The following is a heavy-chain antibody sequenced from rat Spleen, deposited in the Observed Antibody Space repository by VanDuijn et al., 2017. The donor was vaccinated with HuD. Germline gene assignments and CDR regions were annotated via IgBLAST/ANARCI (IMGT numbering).Heavy chain of an antibody. V-gene: IGHV2-41*01. Sequence: QVQLKESGPGLVQPSQTLSLTRTVSGFSLTSYNVHWVRQPPGKGLEWMGVIWNTGGTRYNSALKSRLSISKDTSKNQVFLKMNSLQTEDTATYYCARDTGSSYGWFANWGQGTLVTVSS. CDR2: IWNTGGT. CDR1: GFSLTSYN. D-gene: IGHD1-2*01. J-gene: IGHJ3*01. CDR3: ARDTGSSYGWFAN.